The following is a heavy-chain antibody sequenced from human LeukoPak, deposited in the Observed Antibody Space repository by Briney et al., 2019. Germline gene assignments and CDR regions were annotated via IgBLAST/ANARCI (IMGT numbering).Heavy chain of an antibody. CDR3: ANPLPYYDSSGYIAGDG. D-gene: IGHD3-22*01. CDR2: ISYDGSNK. CDR1: GFTFSSYG. J-gene: IGHJ4*02. V-gene: IGHV3-30*18. Sequence: GRSLRLSCAASGFTFSSYGMHWVRQAPGKGLEWVAVISYDGSNKYYADSVKGRFTISRDNSKNTLYLQMNSLRAEDTAVYYCANPLPYYDSSGYIAGDGWGQGTLVTVSS.